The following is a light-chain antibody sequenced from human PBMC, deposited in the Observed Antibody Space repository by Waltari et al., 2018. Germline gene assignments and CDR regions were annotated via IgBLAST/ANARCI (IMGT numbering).Light chain of an antibody. V-gene: IGLV2-14*03. J-gene: IGLJ1*01. CDR1: VYNY. Sequence: QSALTQPASVSGSLGQAITISCAGVYNYVSWYQQHPGNAPKLMIFDVSKRPSGVSNRFSGSRSGNTASLTISGLQAGDEANYFCSSYTSSSTYVFGTGTKVT. CDR2: DVS. CDR3: SSYTSSSTYV.